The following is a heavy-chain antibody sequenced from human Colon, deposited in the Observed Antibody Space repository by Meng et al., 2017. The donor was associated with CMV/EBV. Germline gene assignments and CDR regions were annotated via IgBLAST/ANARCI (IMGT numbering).Heavy chain of an antibody. Sequence: GESLKISCAASGFDFNIFAINWVRQGPGKVLEWVSAISGSADTTHYAASVQGRFTISRDNSKDSLYLQMNSLRVDDTGVYYCVRTPPRIVEVAGGANWLDAWGQGTLVTVSS. V-gene: IGHV3-23*01. CDR2: ISGSADTT. J-gene: IGHJ5*02. CDR3: VRTPPRIVEVAGGANWLDA. D-gene: IGHD2-2*01. CDR1: GFDFNIFA.